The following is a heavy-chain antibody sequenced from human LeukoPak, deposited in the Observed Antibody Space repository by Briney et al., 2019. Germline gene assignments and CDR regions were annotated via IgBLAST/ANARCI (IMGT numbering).Heavy chain of an antibody. CDR2: ISSSGSTI. Sequence: GGSLRLSCAASGFTFSSYEMNWVRQAPGKGLEWVSYISSSGSTIYYADSVKGRFTISRDNAKNSLYLQMNSLRAEDTAVYYCARVAVVPAAIQNPRLDNWFDPWGQGTLVTVSS. J-gene: IGHJ5*02. CDR3: ARVAVVPAAIQNPRLDNWFDP. V-gene: IGHV3-48*03. CDR1: GFTFSSYE. D-gene: IGHD2-2*01.